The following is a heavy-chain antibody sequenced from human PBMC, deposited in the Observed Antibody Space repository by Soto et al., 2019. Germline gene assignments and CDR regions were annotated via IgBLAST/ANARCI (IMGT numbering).Heavy chain of an antibody. CDR2: FYYTGST. CDR3: AGGTDGKKVAY. J-gene: IGHJ4*02. CDR1: GGSVSSEHYY. D-gene: IGHD5-12*01. Sequence: QVQLQESGPGLVKSSETLSLTCTVSGGSVSSEHYYWNWIRQPPGKGLEWIGYFYYTGSTNYNPSRESRITMSVDMSKNRFSLKLSSVTAADTAVYYCAGGTDGKKVAYWGQGTLVTVSS. V-gene: IGHV4-61*03.